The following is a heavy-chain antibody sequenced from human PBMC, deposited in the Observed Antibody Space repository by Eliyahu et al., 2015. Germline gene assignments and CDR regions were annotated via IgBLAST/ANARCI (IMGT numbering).Heavy chain of an antibody. J-gene: IGHJ4*02. CDR2: IWYDGSNK. CDR3: ARDLFGVGATAYYFDY. Sequence: QLVESGGGVVQPGRSLRLSCAASGFTFSSYGMHWVRQAPGKGLEWVAVIWYDGSNKKYEDSVKGRFTISRDNSKNTLYLQMNSLRVEDTAVYYCARDLFGVGATAYYFDYWGRGTLVTVSS. D-gene: IGHD3-3*01. CDR1: GFTFSSYG. V-gene: IGHV3-33*01.